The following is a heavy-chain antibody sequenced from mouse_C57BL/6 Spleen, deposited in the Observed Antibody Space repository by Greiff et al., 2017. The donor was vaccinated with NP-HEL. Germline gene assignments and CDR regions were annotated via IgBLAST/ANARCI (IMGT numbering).Heavy chain of an antibody. D-gene: IGHD4-1*02. V-gene: IGHV1-50*01. CDR2: IDPSDSYT. Sequence: QVQLQQPGAELVKPGASVTLSCKASGYTFTSYWMQWVKQRPGQGLEWIGEIDPSDSYTHYNQKFKGKATLTVDTSSSTAYMQLSSLTSEDSAVYYCAREPTGTYAMDYWGQGTSVTVSS. J-gene: IGHJ4*01. CDR1: GYTFTSYW. CDR3: AREPTGTYAMDY.